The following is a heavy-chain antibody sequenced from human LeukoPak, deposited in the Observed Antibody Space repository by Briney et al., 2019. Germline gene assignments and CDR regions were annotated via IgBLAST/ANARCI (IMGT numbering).Heavy chain of an antibody. J-gene: IGHJ4*02. CDR1: GYSFTNYW. CDR2: IFPGDSDS. CDR3: ARPENGAGAGY. V-gene: IGHV5-51*01. Sequence: NLGESLKISCKGSGYSFTNYWIAWVRQMPGKGLEWMGIIFPGDSDSRYGPSFQRQVTISADKSVSTAYLQWSSLKASDTAMYYCARPENGAGAGYWGQGTLVTVSS. D-gene: IGHD1-26*01.